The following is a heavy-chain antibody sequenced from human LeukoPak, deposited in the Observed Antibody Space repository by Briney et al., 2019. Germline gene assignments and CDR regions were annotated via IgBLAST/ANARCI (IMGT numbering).Heavy chain of an antibody. V-gene: IGHV4-34*01. CDR3: ARGEGSGSYMSYFDY. Sequence: SSETLSLTCAVYGGSFSGYYWSWIRQPPGKRLEWIGEINHSGSTNYNPSLKSRVTISQDTSKNQFSLKLSSVYAADTAVYYCARGEGSGSYMSYFDYWGQGALVTVSS. J-gene: IGHJ4*02. CDR2: INHSGST. CDR1: GGSFSGYY. D-gene: IGHD3-10*01.